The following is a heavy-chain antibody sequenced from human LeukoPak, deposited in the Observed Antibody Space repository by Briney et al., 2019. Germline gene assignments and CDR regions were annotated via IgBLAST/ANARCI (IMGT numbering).Heavy chain of an antibody. J-gene: IGHJ4*02. Sequence: PGGSLRLSCACSGSTLSIYYMNWVRQARGKGLEWVARIQHLGTERNYLDSVRGRFTISRDDAKNSLFLQMNSRRAEDTAGYYCARGEGGSYLGFWGQGTRVTVSS. D-gene: IGHD1-26*01. V-gene: IGHV3-7*01. CDR2: IQHLGTER. CDR1: GSTLSIYY. CDR3: ARGEGGSYLGF.